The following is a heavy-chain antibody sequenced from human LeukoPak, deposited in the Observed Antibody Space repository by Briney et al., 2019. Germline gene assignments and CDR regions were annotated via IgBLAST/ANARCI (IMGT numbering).Heavy chain of an antibody. CDR2: ISYDGSNK. CDR1: GFNFANYG. J-gene: IGHJ4*02. CDR3: AALGYCSGGSCYGGFDY. D-gene: IGHD2-15*01. V-gene: IGHV3-30*03. Sequence: GGSLRLSCSTFGFNFANYGVSWVRQAPGKGLEWVAVISYDGSNKYYADSVKGRFTISRDNSKNTLYLQMNSLRAEDTAVYYCAALGYCSGGSCYGGFDYWGQGTLVTVSS.